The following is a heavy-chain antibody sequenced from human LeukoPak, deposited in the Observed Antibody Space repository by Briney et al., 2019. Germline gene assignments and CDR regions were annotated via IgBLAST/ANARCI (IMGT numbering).Heavy chain of an antibody. CDR1: GFTFGDYA. CDR3: TTTPPGGYYDRSGYPDY. Sequence: GGSLRLSCTASGFTFGDYAMSWVRQAPGKGLEWVGFIRSKVYGGTTHYAASVSGRFTISRDDPKSIAYLQLNSLIAEDTGVYYCTTTPPGGYYDRSGYPDYWGQGTLVTVSS. J-gene: IGHJ4*02. V-gene: IGHV3-49*04. D-gene: IGHD3-22*01. CDR2: IRSKVYGGTT.